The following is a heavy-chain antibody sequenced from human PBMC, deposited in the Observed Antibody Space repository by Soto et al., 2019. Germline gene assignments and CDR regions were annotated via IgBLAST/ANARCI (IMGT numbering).Heavy chain of an antibody. J-gene: IGHJ3*02. CDR3: ARQVDYYDSSGYYWDAFDI. CDR2: IYPGDSDT. V-gene: IGHV5-51*01. Sequence: LNISCKGSGYSFTSYWIGWVRQMPGKGLEWMGIIYPGDSDTRYSPSFQGQVTISADKSISTAYLQWSSLKASDTAMYYCARQVDYYDSSGYYWDAFDIWGQGTMVTVSS. D-gene: IGHD3-22*01. CDR1: GYSFTSYW.